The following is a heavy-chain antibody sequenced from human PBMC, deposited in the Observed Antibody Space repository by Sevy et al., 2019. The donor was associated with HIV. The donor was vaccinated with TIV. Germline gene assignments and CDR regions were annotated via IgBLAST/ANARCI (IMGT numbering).Heavy chain of an antibody. J-gene: IGHJ3*01. CDR1: GGSINSGTYY. V-gene: IGHV4-61*02. CDR3: GGNWNGWAFDV. Sequence: SETLSLTCTVSGGSINSGTYYWSWIRQPAGKGLEWIGRIYSSGSTNYNPSLKSRVTISIDTSKNQFSLNLNSGTAADTAVYYCGGNWNGWAFDVWGQGTMVTVSS. CDR2: IYSSGST. D-gene: IGHD3-3*01.